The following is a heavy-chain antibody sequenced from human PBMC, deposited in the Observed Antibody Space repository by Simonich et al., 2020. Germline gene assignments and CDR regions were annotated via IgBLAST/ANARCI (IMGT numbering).Heavy chain of an antibody. CDR1: GFTFSSYG. V-gene: IGHV3-33*06. CDR3: AKSRIVGATTDAFDI. D-gene: IGHD1-26*01. CDR2: IWYDGSNK. J-gene: IGHJ3*02. Sequence: VQLVESGGGVVQPGRSLRLSCAASGFTFSSYGMHWVRQAPGKGLEWVAVIWYDGSNKYYADSVKGRFTISRDNSKNTLYLQMNSLRAEDTAMYYCAKSRIVGATTDAFDIWGQGTMVTVSS.